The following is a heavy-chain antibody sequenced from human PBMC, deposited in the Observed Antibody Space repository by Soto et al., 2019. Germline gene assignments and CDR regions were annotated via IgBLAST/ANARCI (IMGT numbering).Heavy chain of an antibody. CDR3: TRXHEADPPPNYYYHDMDV. CDR1: GFTLSGSA. V-gene: IGHV3-73*01. Sequence: GGSLRLSCAASGFTLSGSAIHWVRQASGKGLEWVARIRSKTNNYATAYSESVKGRFTISRDDSRNTAFLQMDSLQTEDTAVYYCTRXHEADPPPNYYYHDMDVWGQGTSVTVSS. D-gene: IGHD6-19*01. J-gene: IGHJ6*02. CDR2: IRSKTNNYAT.